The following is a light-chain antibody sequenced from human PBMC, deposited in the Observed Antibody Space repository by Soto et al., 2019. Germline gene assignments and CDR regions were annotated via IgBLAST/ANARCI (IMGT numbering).Light chain of an antibody. CDR1: QDISTF. CDR3: QQYDTLSYN. J-gene: IGKJ2*01. V-gene: IGKV1-33*01. CDR2: DAS. Sequence: DIQMTQSPSSLSASVGDRVTITCQASQDISTFLNRYHHRPGKAPKLLIYDASHLQSGVASRFSASGAGTDFTFTISSLQPEDVGTYYCQQYDTLSYNFGQGTKLGI.